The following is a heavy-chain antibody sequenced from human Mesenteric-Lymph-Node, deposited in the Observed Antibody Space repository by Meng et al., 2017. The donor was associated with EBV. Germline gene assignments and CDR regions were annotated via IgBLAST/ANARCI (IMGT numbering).Heavy chain of an antibody. Sequence: QVWLQGAGPGLVKPSGTLSLTCAVSGVSISSGNWWSWVRQPPGKGLEWIGEIFHGGTTNYNPPLKGRVTISVDTSKNHFSLSLTSVTAADTAVYYCARVMFTDSVKNYFDPWGQGTLVTVSS. CDR1: GVSISSGNW. V-gene: IGHV4-4*02. CDR2: IFHGGTT. J-gene: IGHJ5*02. D-gene: IGHD1-7*01. CDR3: ARVMFTDSVKNYFDP.